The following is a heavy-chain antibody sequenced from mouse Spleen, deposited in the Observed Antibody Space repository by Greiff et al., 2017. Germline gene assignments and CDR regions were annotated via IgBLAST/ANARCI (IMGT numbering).Heavy chain of an antibody. CDR2: ISSGSSTI. V-gene: IGHV5-17*01. J-gene: IGHJ2*01. Sequence: EVKVEESGGGLVKPGGSLKLSCAASGFTFSDYGMHWVRQAPEKGLEWVAYISSGSSTIYYADTVKGRFTISRDNAKNTLFLQMTSLRSEDTAMYYCARDGSYYFDYWGQGTTLTVSS. D-gene: IGHD2-3*01. CDR3: ARDGSYYFDY. CDR1: GFTFSDYG.